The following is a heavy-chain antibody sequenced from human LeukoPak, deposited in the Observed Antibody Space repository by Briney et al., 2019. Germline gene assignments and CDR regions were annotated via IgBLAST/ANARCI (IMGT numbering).Heavy chain of an antibody. CDR3: ATVLRYFDWSDY. V-gene: IGHV4-4*02. D-gene: IGHD3-9*01. Sequence: SETLSLTCAVSGGPISSSNWWRWVRQPPGKGLEWIGEIYHSGSTNYNPSLKSRVTISVDKSKNQFSLKLSSVTAADTAVYYCATVLRYFDWSDYWGQGTLVTVSS. CDR1: GGPISSSNW. CDR2: IYHSGST. J-gene: IGHJ4*02.